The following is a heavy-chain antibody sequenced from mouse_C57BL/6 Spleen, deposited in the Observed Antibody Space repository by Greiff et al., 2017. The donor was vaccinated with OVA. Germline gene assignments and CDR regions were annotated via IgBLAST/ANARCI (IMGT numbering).Heavy chain of an antibody. D-gene: IGHD1-1*01. CDR1: GYTFTDYE. V-gene: IGHV1-15*01. J-gene: IGHJ1*03. CDR3: TRERNGSSLWYFDV. CDR2: IDPETGGT. Sequence: LVESGAELVRPGASVTLSCKASGYTFTDYEMHWVKQTPVHGLEWIGAIDPETGGTAYNQKFKGKAILTADKSSSTAYMELRSLTSEDSAVYYCTRERNGSSLWYFDVWGTGTTVTVSS.